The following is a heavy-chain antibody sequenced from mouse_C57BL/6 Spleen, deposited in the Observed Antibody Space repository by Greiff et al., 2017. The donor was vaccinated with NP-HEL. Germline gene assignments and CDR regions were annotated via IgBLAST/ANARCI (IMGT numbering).Heavy chain of an antibody. CDR1: GYAFSSYW. D-gene: IGHD1-1*01. Sequence: VMLVESGAELVKPGASVKISCKASGYAFSSYWMNWVKQRPGKGLEWIGQIYPGDGDTNYNGKFKGKATLTADKSSSTAYMQLSSLTSEDSAVYFCARREYYGREDYYAMDYWGQGTSVTVSS. CDR3: ARREYYGREDYYAMDY. V-gene: IGHV1-80*01. J-gene: IGHJ4*01. CDR2: IYPGDGDT.